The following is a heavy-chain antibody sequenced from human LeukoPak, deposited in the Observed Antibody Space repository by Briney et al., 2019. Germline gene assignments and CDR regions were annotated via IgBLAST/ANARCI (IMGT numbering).Heavy chain of an antibody. CDR2: IYTTGST. CDR3: ARCTSTSCYNFDY. V-gene: IGHV4-61*09. J-gene: IGHJ4*02. Sequence: PSETLSLTCTVSGGSINSGSYYWNWIRQSAGKGLEWIGHIYTTGSTNYSPSLRSRVTISLDTSKNQFSLKLNSVTAADTAVYYCARCTSTSCYNFDYRGQGTLVTVSS. D-gene: IGHD2-2*02. CDR1: GGSINSGSYY.